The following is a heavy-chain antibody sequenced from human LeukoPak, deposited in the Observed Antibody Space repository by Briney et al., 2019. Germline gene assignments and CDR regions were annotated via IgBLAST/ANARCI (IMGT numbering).Heavy chain of an antibody. Sequence: SETLSLTCTVSGGSISSYYWSWIRQPPGKGLEWIGYIYYSGSTNYNPSLKSRVTILVDTSKNQFSLKLSSVTAADTAVYYCARGREGYSYGWGYYYYYMDVWGKGTTVTVSS. CDR2: IYYSGST. CDR1: GGSISSYY. CDR3: ARGREGYSYGWGYYYYYMDV. J-gene: IGHJ6*03. V-gene: IGHV4-59*01. D-gene: IGHD5-18*01.